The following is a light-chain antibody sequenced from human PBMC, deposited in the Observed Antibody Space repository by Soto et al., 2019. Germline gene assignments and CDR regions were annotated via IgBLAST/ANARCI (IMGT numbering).Light chain of an antibody. CDR3: QQAKSFPT. CDR2: AAS. V-gene: IGKV1-12*01. CDR1: QGINTW. J-gene: IGKJ5*01. Sequence: DRQTTQSPSCVAAYVGGRFTITCRASQGINTWLAWYQQKPGEAPXXLIYAASSLQSGVPSRFIGSGSGTDFTLTIRSLKPEDFATDYCQQAKSFPTFCQGTRLEIK.